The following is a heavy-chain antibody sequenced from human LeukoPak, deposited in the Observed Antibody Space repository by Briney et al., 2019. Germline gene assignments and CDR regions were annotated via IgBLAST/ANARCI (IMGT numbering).Heavy chain of an antibody. CDR2: ISAYNGNT. J-gene: IGHJ4*02. D-gene: IGHD3-10*01. CDR3: ARVSESGYGSGSYYNGIDY. CDR1: GYTFTSYG. Sequence: GASVKVSCKASGYTFTSYGISWVRQAPGQGLEWMGWISAYNGNTNYAQKLQGRVTMTTDTSTSTAYMELRSLRSDDTAVYYCARVSESGYGSGSYYNGIDYWGQGTLVTVSS. V-gene: IGHV1-18*01.